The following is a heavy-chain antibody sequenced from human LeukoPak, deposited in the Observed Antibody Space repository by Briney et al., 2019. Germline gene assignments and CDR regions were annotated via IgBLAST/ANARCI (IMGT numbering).Heavy chain of an antibody. J-gene: IGHJ4*02. D-gene: IGHD5-18*01. CDR2: IYHNGNT. V-gene: IGHV4-38-2*01. CDR3: ARARYNYGDSDY. Sequence: HPSETLSLTCAVSGYSISSGYYWGWIRQPPGKGLEWIGTIYHNGNTYYNPSLNSRATISVDTSRNQFSLELSSVTAADTAVFYCARARYNYGDSDYWGQGTLVTVSS. CDR1: GYSISSGYY.